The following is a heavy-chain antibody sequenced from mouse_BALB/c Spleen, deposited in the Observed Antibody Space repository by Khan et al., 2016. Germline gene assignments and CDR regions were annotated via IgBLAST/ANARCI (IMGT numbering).Heavy chain of an antibody. Sequence: IQLVQSGTVLARPEASVKMSCKASGYTFTSYWMHWVKQRPGQGLEWIGAIYPGNSDTSYNQKFKGKAKLTAVTSTSTAYMELSSLTNEDSAVYYCTRWGGNYPPYAMDYWGQGTSVTVSS. V-gene: IGHV1-5*01. CDR2: IYPGNSDT. CDR3: TRWGGNYPPYAMDY. D-gene: IGHD2-1*01. CDR1: GYTFTSYW. J-gene: IGHJ4*01.